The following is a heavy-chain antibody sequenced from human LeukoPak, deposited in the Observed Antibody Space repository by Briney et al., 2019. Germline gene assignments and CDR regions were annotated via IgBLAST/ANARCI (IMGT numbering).Heavy chain of an antibody. J-gene: IGHJ4*02. V-gene: IGHV3-23*01. CDR3: AWPSTLRYCSGDTCYSH. CDR2: ISGSGGST. CDR1: GFTFSSYA. Sequence: AGSLRLSCAASGFTFSSYAMSWVGQAPGKGLGWVSAISGSGGSTYYADSVKGRFTISRDNSKNTLYLQLNSLRAEDTAVYYCAWPSTLRYCSGDTCYSHWGQGTLVTVSS. D-gene: IGHD2-15*01.